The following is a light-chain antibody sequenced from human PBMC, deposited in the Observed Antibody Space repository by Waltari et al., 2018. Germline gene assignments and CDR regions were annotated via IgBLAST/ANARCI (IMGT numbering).Light chain of an antibody. CDR2: QNN. V-gene: IGLV3-1*01. CDR3: QAWDSSVV. CDR1: KLGDKS. Sequence: SYELTQPHSVSVSPGQTASITCSGDKLGDKSASWYQQKPGQSPVMVIYQNNKRPSGIPERFSGSNSGNTATLTISGTQAMDEADYYCQAWDSSVVFGGGTKLAVL. J-gene: IGLJ2*01.